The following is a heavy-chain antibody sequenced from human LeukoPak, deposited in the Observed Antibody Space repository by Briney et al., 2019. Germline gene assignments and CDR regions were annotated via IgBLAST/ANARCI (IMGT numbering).Heavy chain of an antibody. V-gene: IGHV4-39*07. CDR1: GGSISSSSYY. D-gene: IGHD2-2*02. CDR3: ARDHCSSPSCYTNWFDP. J-gene: IGHJ5*02. CDR2: IFYSGTT. Sequence: SETLSLTCTVSGGSISSSSYYWAWLRQPPGRGLEWLGSIFYSGTTSYNPSLRSRVTISVDTSKDQFSLKLSSVTAADTALYYCARDHCSSPSCYTNWFDPWGQGTLVTVSS.